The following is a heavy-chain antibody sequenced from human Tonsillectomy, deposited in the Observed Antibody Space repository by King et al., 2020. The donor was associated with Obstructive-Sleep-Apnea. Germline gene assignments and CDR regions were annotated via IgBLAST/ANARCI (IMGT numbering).Heavy chain of an antibody. V-gene: IGHV3-74*01. Sequence: VQLVESGGGLVEPGGSLRLSCAASGFTFSSYWMHWVRQAPGKGLVWVARINNDGTIINYADSMKGRFTISRDNAKNTLYLQMKSLRAEDTAVYYCARDVYVDYGGNSDYYGVDVWGQGSTVTVSS. D-gene: IGHD4-23*01. CDR1: GFTFSSYW. J-gene: IGHJ6*02. CDR2: INNDGTII. CDR3: ARDVYVDYGGNSDYYGVDV.